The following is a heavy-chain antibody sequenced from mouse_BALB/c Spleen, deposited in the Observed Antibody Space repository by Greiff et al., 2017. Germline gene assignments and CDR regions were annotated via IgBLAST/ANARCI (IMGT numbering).Heavy chain of an antibody. D-gene: IGHD1-1*01. CDR2: IYPGDGDT. CDR1: GYAFSSSW. J-gene: IGHJ2*01. CDR3: AIYYYGDYFDY. V-gene: IGHV1-82*01. Sequence: VKLMESGPELVKPGASVKISCKASGYAFSSSWMNWVKQRPGQGLEWIGRIYPGDGDTNYNGKFKGKATLTADKSSSTAYMQLSSLTSVDSAVYFCAIYYYGDYFDYWGQGTTLTVSS.